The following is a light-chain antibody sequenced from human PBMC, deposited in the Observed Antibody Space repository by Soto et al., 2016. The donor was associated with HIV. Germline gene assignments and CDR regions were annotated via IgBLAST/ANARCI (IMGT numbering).Light chain of an antibody. Sequence: SYELTQPPSVSVAPGKTANITCGGNNIGSKSVYWHQQKSGQAPVLVVHDDSHRPSGIPERFSGSNSGNTATLTISRVEAGDEADYYCQVWDGSGDHVVFGGGTKLTVL. J-gene: IGLJ2*01. CDR2: DDS. CDR1: NIGSKS. V-gene: IGLV3-21*03. CDR3: QVWDGSGDHVV.